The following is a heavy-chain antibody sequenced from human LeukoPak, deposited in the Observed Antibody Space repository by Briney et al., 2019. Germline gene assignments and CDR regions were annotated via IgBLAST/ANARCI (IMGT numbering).Heavy chain of an antibody. CDR1: GFIVSSNY. CDR3: AREGYTNGWYRN. D-gene: IGHD6-19*01. Sequence: PGGSLRLSCAASGFIVSSNYMSWVRQAPGKGLEWVSVIFSSGSTYYAGSVKSRFTISRDNSKNTLYLQMNSLRAEDTAVYFCAREGYTNGWYRNWGQGTLVTVSS. J-gene: IGHJ4*02. V-gene: IGHV3-53*01. CDR2: IFSSGST.